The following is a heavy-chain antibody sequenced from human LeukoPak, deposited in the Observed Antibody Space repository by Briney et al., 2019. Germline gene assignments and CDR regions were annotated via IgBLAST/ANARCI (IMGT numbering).Heavy chain of an antibody. D-gene: IGHD6-6*01. Sequence: GGSLRLSCAASGFTFSSYSMNWVRQAPGKGLEWVSSISSSSSYIYHADSVKGRFTISRDNAKNSLYLQMNSLRAEDTAVYYCARDARNMGWFDPWGQGTLVTVSS. J-gene: IGHJ5*02. CDR2: ISSSSSYI. CDR1: GFTFSSYS. CDR3: ARDARNMGWFDP. V-gene: IGHV3-21*01.